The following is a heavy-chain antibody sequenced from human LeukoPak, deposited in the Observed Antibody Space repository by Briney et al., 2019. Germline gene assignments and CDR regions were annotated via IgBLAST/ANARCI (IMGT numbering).Heavy chain of an antibody. D-gene: IGHD5-18*01. Sequence: GASVKVSCKTSGYTFIDYYVHWVRKAPGQGLEWLGWINPNSGGTSNAQMLQGRVTLTRDTSINTAYMELRRLTSDDTAVYYCARDFIRGSSFAYRLLESWSQGTLVIVSS. CDR2: INPNSGGT. J-gene: IGHJ4*02. V-gene: IGHV1-2*02. CDR1: GYTFIDYY. CDR3: ARDFIRGSSFAYRLLES.